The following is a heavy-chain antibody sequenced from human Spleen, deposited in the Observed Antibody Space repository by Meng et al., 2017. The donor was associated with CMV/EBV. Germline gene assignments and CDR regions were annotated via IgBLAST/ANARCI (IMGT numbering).Heavy chain of an antibody. V-gene: IGHV3-33*07. CDR1: GFTFSRYD. Sequence: GESLKISCAASGFTFSRYDMYWVRQAPGKGLEWVAFIRSDGSNKFYADSVKGRFTISRDNAKNSLYLQMNGLRAEDTAGYYCARDDKDMVDDYWGQGTLVTVSS. CDR3: ARDDKDMVDDY. CDR2: IRSDGSNK. D-gene: IGHD2-15*01. J-gene: IGHJ4*02.